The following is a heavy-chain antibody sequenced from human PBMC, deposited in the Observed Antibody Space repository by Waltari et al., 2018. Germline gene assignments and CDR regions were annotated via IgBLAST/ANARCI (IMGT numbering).Heavy chain of an antibody. J-gene: IGHJ4*02. D-gene: IGHD3-22*01. CDR1: GLTFGHYA. Sequence: QVQLVESGGGVVQPGTSLRLSCTVSGLTFGHYAMYWVRQAPGKGLEWLAIISSDSVSKFYAESVNGRFTISRDNSKNTMYLEMSALTLEDTAVYYCAGPWGYYSDDGHYLDYRGPGTQVFVSP. CDR3: AGPWGYYSDDGHYLDY. V-gene: IGHV3-30*15. CDR2: ISSDSVSK.